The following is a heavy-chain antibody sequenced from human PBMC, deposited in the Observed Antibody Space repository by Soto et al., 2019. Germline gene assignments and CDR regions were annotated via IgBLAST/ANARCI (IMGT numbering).Heavy chain of an antibody. J-gene: IGHJ4*02. CDR3: ARADIEMPTP. V-gene: IGHV3-66*01. CDR2: IYTGGGT. Sequence: EVQLVESGGGLVQPGGFVRLSCAASGFTVSSNYMIWVRQAPGKGLEWISVIYTGGGTRYADSVKGRFTISRDTSRNTVYLHMDSLRVEDTAVYYCARADIEMPTPWGQGTLVTVSS. CDR1: GFTVSSNY. D-gene: IGHD5-12*01.